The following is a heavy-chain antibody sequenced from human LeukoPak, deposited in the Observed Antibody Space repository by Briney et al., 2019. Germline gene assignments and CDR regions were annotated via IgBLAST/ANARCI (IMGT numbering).Heavy chain of an antibody. V-gene: IGHV3-7*01. CDR1: GFTFTNYW. J-gene: IGHJ4*02. D-gene: IGHD2-15*01. Sequence: GGSLRLSCAASGFTFTNYWMSWVRQAPGKGLELVANIKQDRSEKYYVDSVKGRFTISRDNAKNSLYLQMNSLRAEDTAVYYCAREDRSDCSGGSCYGVAVAGTSTHIDYWGQGTLVTVSS. CDR2: IKQDRSEK. CDR3: AREDRSDCSGGSCYGVAVAGTSTHIDY.